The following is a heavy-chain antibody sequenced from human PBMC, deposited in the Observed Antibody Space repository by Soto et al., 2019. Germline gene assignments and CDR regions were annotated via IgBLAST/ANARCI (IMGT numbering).Heavy chain of an antibody. CDR3: ARDGGLAEDGMDV. Sequence: EVRLVETGGDLIHPGGSLRLSCAASGFIVSGNYMSWVRQAPGKGLEWVSVIYSGGSTYYADSVKGRFTISRDNSKTTLYLQMNSLRADDTAVYYCARDGGLAEDGMDVWGQGTTVTVSS. CDR1: GFIVSGNY. D-gene: IGHD3-10*01. J-gene: IGHJ6*02. CDR2: IYSGGST. V-gene: IGHV3-53*02.